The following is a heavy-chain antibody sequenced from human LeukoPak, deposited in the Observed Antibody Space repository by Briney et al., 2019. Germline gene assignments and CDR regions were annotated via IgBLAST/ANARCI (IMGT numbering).Heavy chain of an antibody. CDR2: IWYDGSNK. J-gene: IGHJ4*02. Sequence: PGRSLRLSCATSGFSFSTYGMLWVRQAPGKGLEWVAVIWYDGSNKYYADSVKGRFTISRDNSKNTLYLQMNSVRVEGTAVYYCARGGPEWPLDYWGQGTLVTVSS. CDR1: GFSFSTYG. V-gene: IGHV3-33*01. CDR3: ARGGPEWPLDY. D-gene: IGHD3-3*01.